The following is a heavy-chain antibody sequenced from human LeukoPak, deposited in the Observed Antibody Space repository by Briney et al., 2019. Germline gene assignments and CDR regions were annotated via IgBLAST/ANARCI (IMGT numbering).Heavy chain of an antibody. D-gene: IGHD2-2*01. CDR3: ARDDGIVVVPAALVAFDI. CDR2: ISAYNGNT. Sequence: ASVKVSCKASGYTFTSYGISWVRQAPGQGLEWMGWISAYNGNTNYAQKLQGRVTMTTDTSTSTAYMELRSLRSDDTAVYYCARDDGIVVVPAALVAFDIWGQGTMVTVSS. J-gene: IGHJ3*02. V-gene: IGHV1-18*01. CDR1: GYTFTSYG.